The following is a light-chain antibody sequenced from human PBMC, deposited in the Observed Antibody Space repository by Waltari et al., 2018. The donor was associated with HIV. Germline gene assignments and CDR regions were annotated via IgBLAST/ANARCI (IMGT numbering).Light chain of an antibody. CDR3: SSYTASNTLWV. CDR2: DVT. J-gene: IGLJ3*02. Sequence: QSALPQPASVSGSRGQSITMSCTGTSSDIGAYNHVSWFQQRPGKAPKLIIYDVTDRPSGFSKRFAGAKSGSTASLTISGLQADDEGDYYCSSYTASNTLWVFGGGTKLTVL. CDR1: SSDIGAYNH. V-gene: IGLV2-14*03.